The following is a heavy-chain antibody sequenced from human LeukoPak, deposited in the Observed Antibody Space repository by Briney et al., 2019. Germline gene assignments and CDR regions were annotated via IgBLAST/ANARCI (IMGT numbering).Heavy chain of an antibody. Sequence: PGGSLRLSCAASEFTFSSYGMSWVRQAPGKGLEWVSAIGGSGGSTYYADSVKGRFTISRDNSKNTLYLQMNSLRAEDTAVYYCAKDGIYSNYFDYWGQGTLVTVSS. V-gene: IGHV3-23*01. CDR2: IGGSGGST. J-gene: IGHJ4*02. CDR1: EFTFSSYG. CDR3: AKDGIYSNYFDY. D-gene: IGHD4-11*01.